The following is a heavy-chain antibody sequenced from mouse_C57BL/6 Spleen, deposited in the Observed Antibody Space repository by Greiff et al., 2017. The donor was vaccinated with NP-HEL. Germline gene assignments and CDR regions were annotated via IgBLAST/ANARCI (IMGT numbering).Heavy chain of an antibody. CDR1: GYTFTSYW. D-gene: IGHD1-1*01. V-gene: IGHV1-53*01. J-gene: IGHJ4*01. CDR2: INPSNGGT. CDR3: ARSPGVLLRIPRYAMDY. Sequence: QVQLQQPGTELVKPGASVKLSCKASGYTFTSYWMHWVKQRPGQGLEWIGNINPSNGGTNYNEKFKSKATLTVDKSSSTAYMQLSSLTSEDSAVYYCARSPGVLLRIPRYAMDYWGQGTSVTVSS.